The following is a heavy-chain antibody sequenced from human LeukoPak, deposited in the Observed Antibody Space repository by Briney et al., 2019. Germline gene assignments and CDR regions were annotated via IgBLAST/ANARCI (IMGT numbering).Heavy chain of an antibody. CDR3: AREATGRAFDP. CDR1: GDTFTSYY. D-gene: IGHD1-14*01. J-gene: IGHJ5*02. V-gene: IGHV1-18*04. CDR2: ISALTGDT. Sequence: ASVKLSCKPSGDTFTSYYMHWVREAPGQGLERMGWISALTGDTNYAQKFQGRLTMTTDTSTDTAYMEMRSLRSDDTAVYYCAREATGRAFDPWGQGTLVILSS.